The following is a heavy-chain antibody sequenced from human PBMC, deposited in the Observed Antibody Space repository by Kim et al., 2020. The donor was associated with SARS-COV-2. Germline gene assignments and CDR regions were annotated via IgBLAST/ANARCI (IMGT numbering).Heavy chain of an antibody. CDR3: TTHDYGDDRNFDY. J-gene: IGHJ4*02. CDR2: IRGKANNDAT. Sequence: GGSLRLSCAASGFTLSDSAMHWVRQASGKGLEWVARIRGKANNDATAYAASVKGRFTISRDDSKNTADLQMNSLKTEDTAVYYCTTHDYGDDRNFDYWGQGALVTVSS. V-gene: IGHV3-73*01. D-gene: IGHD4-17*01. CDR1: GFTLSDSA.